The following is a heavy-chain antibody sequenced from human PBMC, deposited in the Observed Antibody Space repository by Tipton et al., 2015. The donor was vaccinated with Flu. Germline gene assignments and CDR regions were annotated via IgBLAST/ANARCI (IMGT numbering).Heavy chain of an antibody. Sequence: SLRLSCAASGFTFSSYAMSWVRQAPGKGLEWVSAISGSGGSTYYADSVKGRFTISRDNSKNTLYLQMNSLRAEDTAVYYCAKDREVRYFDWLPHNAFDIWGQGTMVTVSS. D-gene: IGHD3-9*01. J-gene: IGHJ3*02. CDR3: AKDREVRYFDWLPHNAFDI. CDR1: GFTFSSYA. CDR2: ISGSGGST. V-gene: IGHV3-23*01.